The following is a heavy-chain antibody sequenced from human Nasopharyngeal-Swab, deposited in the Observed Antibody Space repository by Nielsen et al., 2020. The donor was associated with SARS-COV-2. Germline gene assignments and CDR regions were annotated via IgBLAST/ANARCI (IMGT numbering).Heavy chain of an antibody. J-gene: IGHJ4*02. V-gene: IGHV4-39*01. CDR3: ARHFISYFYDSSGYYPEDYFDY. Sequence: SETLSLTCTVSGGSISSSSYYWGWIRQPPGKGLEWIGTIYYSGSTYYNPSLKSRVTISVDTSKNQFSLKLSSVTAADTAVYYCARHFISYFYDSSGYYPEDYFDYWGQGTLVTVSS. D-gene: IGHD3-22*01. CDR1: GGSISSSSYY. CDR2: IYYSGST.